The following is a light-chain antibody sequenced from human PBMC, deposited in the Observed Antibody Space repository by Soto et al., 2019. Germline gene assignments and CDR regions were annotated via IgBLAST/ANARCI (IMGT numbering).Light chain of an antibody. CDR2: DAS. Sequence: DIQLTQSPSTLSASVGERVTITCRASQTVNTWLAWYQHKPGKAPKLLIYDASVLETGVPSRFSGFSSGTEFTLTISSLQPDDFATYFCQQFNSYSPGAFGQGTKVEIK. CDR3: QQFNSYSPGA. J-gene: IGKJ1*01. CDR1: QTVNTW. V-gene: IGKV1-5*01.